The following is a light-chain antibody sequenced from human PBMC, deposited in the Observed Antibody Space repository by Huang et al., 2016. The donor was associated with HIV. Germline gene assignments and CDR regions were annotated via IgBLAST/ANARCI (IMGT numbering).Light chain of an antibody. CDR2: DAS. CDR3: HQHSSWPGT. J-gene: IGKJ1*01. V-gene: IGKV3-11*01. Sequence: DIVLTQSPATLSLSPGERATLSCRAGQSVGSYLAWYQQTPGQAPRLLVSDASHRAIGIPARFSGSGSGTDFTLTISSLEPEDFAVYYCHQHSSWPGTFGQGTRVEIK. CDR1: QSVGSY.